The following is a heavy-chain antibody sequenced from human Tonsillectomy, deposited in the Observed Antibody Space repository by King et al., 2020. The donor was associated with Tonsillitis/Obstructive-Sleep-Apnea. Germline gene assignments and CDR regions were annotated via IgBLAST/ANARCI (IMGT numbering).Heavy chain of an antibody. J-gene: IGHJ4*02. CDR2: TSYDGSNK. V-gene: IGHV3-30*19. D-gene: IGHD5-24*01. Sequence: VQLVESGGGVVQPGRSLRLSCAESGFTFSSYGMHWVRQAPGKGLEWVAVTSYDGSNKYFADSVKGRFTISRDNSKNTLYLQMNSLRAEDTAVYYCARDQMATIIDYWGQGTLVTVSS. CDR1: GFTFSSYG. CDR3: ARDQMATIIDY.